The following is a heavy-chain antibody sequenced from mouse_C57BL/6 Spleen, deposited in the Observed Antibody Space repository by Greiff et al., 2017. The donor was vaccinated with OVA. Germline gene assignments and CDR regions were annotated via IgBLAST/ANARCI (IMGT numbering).Heavy chain of an antibody. Sequence: QVQLKQPGAELVMPGASVKLSCKASGYTFTSYWMHWVKQRPGQGLEWIGEIDPSDSYTNYNQKFKGKSTLTVDKSSSTAYMQLSSLTSEDSAVYYCARYGSSNYYAMDYWGQGTSVTVSS. CDR1: GYTFTSYW. D-gene: IGHD1-1*01. J-gene: IGHJ4*01. CDR2: IDPSDSYT. CDR3: ARYGSSNYYAMDY. V-gene: IGHV1-69*01.